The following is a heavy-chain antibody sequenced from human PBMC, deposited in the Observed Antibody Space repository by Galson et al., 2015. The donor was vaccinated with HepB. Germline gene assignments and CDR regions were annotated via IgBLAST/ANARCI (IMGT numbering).Heavy chain of an antibody. J-gene: IGHJ4*02. D-gene: IGHD6-13*01. CDR3: AKAGIAAAGIDY. CDR2: INPNSGGT. CDR1: GYTFTSYS. Sequence: SVKVSCKASGYTFTSYSMHWVRMAPGQGLEWMGRINPNSGGTEYAQKFQGRVTMTRDTSISTAYMELSRLTSDDTAVYYCAKAGIAAAGIDYWGQGTLVTVSS. V-gene: IGHV1-2*06.